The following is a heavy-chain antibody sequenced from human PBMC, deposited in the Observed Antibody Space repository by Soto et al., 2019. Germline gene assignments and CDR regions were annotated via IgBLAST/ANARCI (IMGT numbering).Heavy chain of an antibody. CDR1: GYSFTSYW. J-gene: IGHJ4*02. CDR2: IDPSDSYT. CDR3: ARGYVDIVASASY. V-gene: IGHV5-10-1*01. Sequence: PGESLKISCKGSGYSFTSYWLSWVRQMPGKGLEWMGRIDPSDSYTNYSPSFQGHVTISADKYISTAYLQWSSLKASDTAMYYCARGYVDIVASASYWGQGTLVTVSS. D-gene: IGHD5-12*01.